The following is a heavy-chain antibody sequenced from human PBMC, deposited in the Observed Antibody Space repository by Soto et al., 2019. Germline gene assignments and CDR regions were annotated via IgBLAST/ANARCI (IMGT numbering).Heavy chain of an antibody. CDR3: ARYGSGSYYSYYYYGMDV. D-gene: IGHD3-10*01. Sequence: SETLSLTCTVSGGSISSGGYYWSWIRQHPGKGLEWIGYIYYSGSTYYNPSLKSRVTISVDTSKNQFSLKLSSVTAADTAVYYCARYGSGSYYSYYYYGMDVWGQGTTVTVSS. CDR1: GGSISSGGYY. CDR2: IYYSGST. V-gene: IGHV4-31*03. J-gene: IGHJ6*02.